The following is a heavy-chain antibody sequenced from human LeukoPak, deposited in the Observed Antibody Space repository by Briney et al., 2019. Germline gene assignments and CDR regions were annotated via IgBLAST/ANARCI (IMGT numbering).Heavy chain of an antibody. D-gene: IGHD2-2*01. V-gene: IGHV3-74*01. J-gene: IGHJ6*02. CDR2: IKSDGSTT. CDR3: ATSASRHCSSTSCYYYYGMDV. Sequence: GGSLRLSCAASGFTFSSYWMHWVRQAPGKGLVWVSRIKSDGSTTIYADSVKGRFTISRDNSKNTLYLQMNSLRAEDTAVYYCATSASRHCSSTSCYYYYGMDVWGQGTAVTVSS. CDR1: GFTFSSYW.